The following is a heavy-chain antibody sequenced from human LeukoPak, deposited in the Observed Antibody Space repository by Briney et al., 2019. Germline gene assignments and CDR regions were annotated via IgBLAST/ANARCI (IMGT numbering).Heavy chain of an antibody. J-gene: IGHJ5*02. Sequence: SETLSLTCAVYGGSFSGYYWSWIRRPPGKGLEWIGEINHSGSTNYNPPLKSRVTISVDTSKNQFSLKLSSVTAADTAVYYCARGPRVPLVPAAEVDPWGQGTLVTVSS. CDR2: INHSGST. D-gene: IGHD2-2*01. CDR1: GGSFSGYY. CDR3: ARGPRVPLVPAAEVDP. V-gene: IGHV4-34*01.